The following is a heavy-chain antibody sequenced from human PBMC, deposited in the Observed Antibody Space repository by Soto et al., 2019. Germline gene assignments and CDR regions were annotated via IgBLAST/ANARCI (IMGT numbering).Heavy chain of an antibody. J-gene: IGHJ4*02. D-gene: IGHD2-2*01. CDR2: ISASGGST. CDR1: GFTFSNYP. Sequence: EVQLLESGGGFVEPGWSLRLSCAASGFTFSNYPMTWVRQAPGKGLEWVSSISASGGSTYYADSVKGRFTISRDNPKNTTSLQMTSLRAEDTAVYYCAKEQPHIEADTSSIFDYWGQGTLVTVSS. CDR3: AKEQPHIEADTSSIFDY. V-gene: IGHV3-23*01.